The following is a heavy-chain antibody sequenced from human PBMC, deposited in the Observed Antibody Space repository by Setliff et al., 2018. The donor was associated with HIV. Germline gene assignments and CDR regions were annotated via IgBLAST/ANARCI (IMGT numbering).Heavy chain of an antibody. Sequence: PSETLSLTCNVPGGLISSGSYYWNWIRQSAGKGLQWIGRIYDTGSTKYNPSLKSRLTMSLDTSKNQFSLNLDSVTAADTAVYYCARDLRGTQSSDYWGQGTLVTVSS. CDR3: ARDLRGTQSSDY. V-gene: IGHV4-61*02. CDR2: IYDTGST. CDR1: GGLISSGSYY. D-gene: IGHD1-1*01. J-gene: IGHJ4*02.